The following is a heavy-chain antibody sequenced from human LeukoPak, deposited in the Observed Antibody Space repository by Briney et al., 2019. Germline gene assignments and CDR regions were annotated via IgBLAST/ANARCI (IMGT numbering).Heavy chain of an antibody. V-gene: IGHV1-18*01. Sequence: ASVKVSCKASGYDFSTFGISWVRQAPAEGLEWMGWISAYHGKTNFPQRFQGRVTLTTETSTSTAYMELRSLRSDDTAIYYCARDSPFMVPGTGDAFDIWGQGTMVSVSS. CDR3: ARDSPFMVPGTGDAFDI. J-gene: IGHJ3*02. CDR2: ISAYHGKT. D-gene: IGHD6-19*01. CDR1: GYDFSTFG.